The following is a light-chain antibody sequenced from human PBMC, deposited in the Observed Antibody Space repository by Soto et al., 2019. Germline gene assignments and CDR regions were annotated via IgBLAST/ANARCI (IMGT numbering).Light chain of an antibody. CDR3: CSYAGSYSWV. V-gene: IGLV2-11*01. CDR2: EVS. J-gene: IGLJ3*02. Sequence: QSALTQPRSVSGSPGQSVTLSCTGTNSDVGAYNYVSWYQHHPGKAPKVMIYEVSERPSGVPDRFSGSKSDNKASLTISGLQAEDEADYYCCSYAGSYSWVFGGGTKLTVL. CDR1: NSDVGAYNY.